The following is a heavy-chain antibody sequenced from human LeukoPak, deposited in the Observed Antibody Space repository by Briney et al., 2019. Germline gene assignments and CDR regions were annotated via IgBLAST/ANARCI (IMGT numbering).Heavy chain of an antibody. CDR3: TRNVYWQSDY. J-gene: IGHJ4*02. CDR2: INQGGSEK. Sequence: GGSLRLSCATSGFSYNLYWMSWVRQAPGRGLEWVANINQGGSEKYYVDSVKGRFTISRDNAENSVYLQMNSLRAEDTAVYYCTRNVYWQSDYWGPGTLVSVSS. CDR1: GFSYNLYW. V-gene: IGHV3-7*05. D-gene: IGHD2-8*02.